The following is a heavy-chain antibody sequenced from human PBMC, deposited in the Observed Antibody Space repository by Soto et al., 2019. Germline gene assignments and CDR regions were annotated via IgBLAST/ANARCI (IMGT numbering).Heavy chain of an antibody. J-gene: IGHJ6*02. V-gene: IGHV3-23*01. D-gene: IGHD4-17*01. CDR1: GFTFSSYA. CDR3: AKGTVSRHYYYGMDV. CDR2: ISGSGGST. Sequence: EVQLLESGGGLVQPGGSLRLSCAASGFTFSSYAMSWVRQAPGKGLEWVSAISGSGGSTYYADSVKGRFTISRDNSKNTLYRQMNSLRAEDTAVYYCAKGTVSRHYYYGMDVWGQGTTVTVSS.